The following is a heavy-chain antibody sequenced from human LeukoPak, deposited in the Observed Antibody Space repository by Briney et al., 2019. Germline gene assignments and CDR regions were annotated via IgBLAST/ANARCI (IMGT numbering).Heavy chain of an antibody. J-gene: IGHJ6*04. D-gene: IGHD3-22*01. CDR1: GFTFSSYG. CDR3: AKERSRINYCDSHEMDV. V-gene: IGHV3-30*02. CDR2: IWYGGSNK. Sequence: GGSLRLSCAASGFTFSSYGMHWVRQAPGKGLEWVAVIWYGGSNKYYADSVKGRFTISRDNSKNTLYLQMNSLRAEDTAVYYCAKERSRINYCDSHEMDVWGKGTTVTVSS.